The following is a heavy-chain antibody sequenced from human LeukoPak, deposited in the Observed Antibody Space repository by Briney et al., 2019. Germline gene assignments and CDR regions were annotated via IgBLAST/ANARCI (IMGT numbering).Heavy chain of an antibody. J-gene: IGHJ4*02. CDR2: ISGDGGST. Sequence: WGSLSLTCAVSGFSFDDYELHWVRQAPGKGLEWVSLISGDGGSTYYADSVKGRFTISRDNSENSLYLQMNSLRTEDTALYYCAKAVYNWNDVYYFDYWGAGTLVTVSS. CDR3: AKAVYNWNDVYYFDY. D-gene: IGHD1-20*01. V-gene: IGHV3-43*02. CDR1: GFSFDDYE.